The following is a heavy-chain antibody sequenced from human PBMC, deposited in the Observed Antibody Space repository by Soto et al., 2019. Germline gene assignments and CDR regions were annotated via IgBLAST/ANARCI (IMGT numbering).Heavy chain of an antibody. J-gene: IGHJ6*03. CDR3: TRVEGWDYYYYMDV. CDR1: GFPSSGSA. Sequence: GGSLNLPFAPSGFPSSGSAMHWAGRASGKGLEWVGRIRSKANSYATAYAASVKGRFTISRDDSKNTAYLQMNSLKTEDTAVYYCTRVEGWDYYYYMDVWGKGTTVTVSS. CDR2: IRSKANSYAT. D-gene: IGHD3-16*01. V-gene: IGHV3-73*01.